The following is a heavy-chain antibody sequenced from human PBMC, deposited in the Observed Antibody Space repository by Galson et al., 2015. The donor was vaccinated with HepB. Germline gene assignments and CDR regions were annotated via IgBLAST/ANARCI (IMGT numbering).Heavy chain of an antibody. V-gene: IGHV7-4-1*02. CDR3: ARDRVTMVRGARNWFDP. Sequence: SVKVSCKASGYTFTSYAMNWVRQAPGQGLEWMGWINTNTGNPTYAQGFTGRFVFSLDTSVSTAYLQISSLKAEDTAVYYCARDRVTMVRGARNWFDPWGQGTLVTVSS. J-gene: IGHJ5*02. D-gene: IGHD3-10*01. CDR2: INTNTGNP. CDR1: GYTFTSYA.